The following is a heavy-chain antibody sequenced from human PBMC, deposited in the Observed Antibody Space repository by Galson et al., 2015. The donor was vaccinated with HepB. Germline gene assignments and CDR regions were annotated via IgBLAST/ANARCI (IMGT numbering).Heavy chain of an antibody. D-gene: IGHD3-10*01. Sequence: SVKVSCKASGYTFTSYYMHWVRQAPGQGLEWMGMVNPSGGSTTYAQKFQGRVTMTRDTSTSTVYMELSSLRSEDTAVYYCARGLLWLGELVPFDYWGQGTMVTVSS. CDR3: ARGLLWLGELVPFDY. J-gene: IGHJ4*02. CDR1: GYTFTSYY. CDR2: VNPSGGST. V-gene: IGHV1-46*01.